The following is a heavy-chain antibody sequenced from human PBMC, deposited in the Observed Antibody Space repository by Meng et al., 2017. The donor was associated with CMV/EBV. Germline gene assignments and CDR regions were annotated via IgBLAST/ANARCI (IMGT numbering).Heavy chain of an antibody. D-gene: IGHD3-3*01. CDR2: IYSGGIT. CDR3: ARRFRGAFDI. V-gene: IGHV3-53*01. CDR1: GFTVSSNY. Sequence: GESLKISCAPSGFTVSSNYMNWVRQAPGKGLEWVSVIYSGGITYYADSVKGRFTISRDNSKNTLYLQMNSLRAEDTAVYYCARRFRGAFDIWGQGTMVTVSS. J-gene: IGHJ3*02.